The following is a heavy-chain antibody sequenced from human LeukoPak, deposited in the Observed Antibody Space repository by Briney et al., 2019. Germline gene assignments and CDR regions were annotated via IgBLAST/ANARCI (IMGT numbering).Heavy chain of an antibody. V-gene: IGHV1-69*13. CDR1: GYTFTGYY. CDR3: ARDMELRYCSSTSCYYYYYGMDV. CDR2: IIPIFGTA. J-gene: IGHJ6*02. Sequence: ASVKVSCKASGYTFTGYYMHWVRQAPGQGLEWMGGIIPIFGTANYAQKFQGRVTITADESTSTAYMELSSLRSEDTAVYYCARDMELRYCSSTSCYYYYYGMDVWGQGTTVTVSS. D-gene: IGHD2-2*01.